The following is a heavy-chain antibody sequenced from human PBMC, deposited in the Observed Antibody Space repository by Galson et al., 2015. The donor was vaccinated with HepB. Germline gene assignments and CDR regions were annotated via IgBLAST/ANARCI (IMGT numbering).Heavy chain of an antibody. D-gene: IGHD5-12*01. Sequence: SLRLSCAASGFTFSDYYMSWIRQAPGKGLEWVSYIGSSSSYTNYADSVKGRFTISRDNAKNSLYLQMNSLRAEDTAVYYCAKDDSGYDFVDYYYMDVWGKGTTVTVSS. CDR1: GFTFSDYY. J-gene: IGHJ6*03. V-gene: IGHV3-11*05. CDR2: IGSSSSYT. CDR3: AKDDSGYDFVDYYYMDV.